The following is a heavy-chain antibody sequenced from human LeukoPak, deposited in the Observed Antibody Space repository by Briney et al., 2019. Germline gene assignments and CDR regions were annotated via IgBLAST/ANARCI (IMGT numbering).Heavy chain of an antibody. Sequence: SGTLSLTCTVSGASINSYYWSWIRQPPGKGLEWIGYISYSGSTNYNPSLKSRVTISIDTSTKQFFLRLSSVTAADTTVYYCARVPRSSGTYWLDPYYFDYWGQGTLVTVSS. J-gene: IGHJ4*02. CDR2: ISYSGST. CDR3: ARVPRSSGTYWLDPYYFDY. V-gene: IGHV4-59*01. CDR1: GASINSYY. D-gene: IGHD1-26*01.